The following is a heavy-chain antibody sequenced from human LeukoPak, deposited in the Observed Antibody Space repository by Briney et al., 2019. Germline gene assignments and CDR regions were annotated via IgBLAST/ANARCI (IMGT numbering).Heavy chain of an antibody. Sequence: GGSLRLSCAASGFTVSSNYMSWVRQAPGKGLEWVSVIYSGGSTYYADSVKGRFTISRDNSKNTLYLQMNSLRAEDTAVYYCARDRGAAAGTHFDYWGQGTLVTVSS. J-gene: IGHJ4*02. D-gene: IGHD6-13*01. CDR1: GFTVSSNY. CDR3: ARDRGAAAGTHFDY. CDR2: IYSGGST. V-gene: IGHV3-53*01.